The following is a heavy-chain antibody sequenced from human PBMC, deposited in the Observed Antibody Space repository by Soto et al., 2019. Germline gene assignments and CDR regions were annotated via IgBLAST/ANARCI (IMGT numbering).Heavy chain of an antibody. CDR3: ASLAYDFWSTKYYYMDV. D-gene: IGHD3-3*01. CDR1: GSSISSYY. Sequence: SETLSLTCTVSGSSISSYYWSWIRQPPGKGLEWIGYIYYSGSTNYNPSLKSRVTISVDTSKNQFSLKLSSVTAADTAVYYCASLAYDFWSTKYYYMDVWGKGTTVTVSS. J-gene: IGHJ6*03. CDR2: IYYSGST. V-gene: IGHV4-59*01.